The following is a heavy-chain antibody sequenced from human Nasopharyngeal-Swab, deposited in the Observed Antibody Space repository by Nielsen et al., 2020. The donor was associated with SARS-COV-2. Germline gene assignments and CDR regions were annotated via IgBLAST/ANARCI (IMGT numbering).Heavy chain of an antibody. CDR2: IGGSGVTT. Sequence: GGSLRLSCAASGFTFSTYAMSWVRQAPGTGMERVASIGGSGVTTYYADSVKGRFIISRDNAKNTIYLQMNSLRADDTAVYYCARDFDKTEDWGQGTLVTVSS. V-gene: IGHV3-23*01. CDR3: ARDFDKTED. J-gene: IGHJ4*02. D-gene: IGHD3-9*01. CDR1: GFTFSTYA.